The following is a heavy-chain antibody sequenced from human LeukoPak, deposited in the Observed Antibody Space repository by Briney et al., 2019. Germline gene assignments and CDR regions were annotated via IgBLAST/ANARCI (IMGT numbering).Heavy chain of an antibody. J-gene: IGHJ4*02. V-gene: IGHV4-39*01. CDR3: ARLPLYYDILTGYYPLYFDY. Sequence: SESLSLTCTVAGGSISSSSYDWGWIRQPPGKGLEWIGSIYYSGSTYYNPSLKSRVTISVDTSKNQFPLKLSSVTAADTAVNYCARLPLYYDILTGYYPLYFDYWGQGTLVTVSS. CDR2: IYYSGST. CDR1: GGSISSSSYD. D-gene: IGHD3-9*01.